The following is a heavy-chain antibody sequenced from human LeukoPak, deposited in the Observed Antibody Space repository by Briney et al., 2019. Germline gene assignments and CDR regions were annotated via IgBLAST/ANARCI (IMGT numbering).Heavy chain of an antibody. D-gene: IGHD2-2*01. CDR1: GFTFSDYY. Sequence: GGSLRLSCAASGFTFSDYYMSWIRQAPGKGLEWVSYISSSRSTIYYADSVKGRFTISRDNAKNSLYLQMNSLRAEDTAVYYCARDLPDIVVVPAAFDYWGQGTLVTVSS. CDR3: ARDLPDIVVVPAAFDY. J-gene: IGHJ4*02. CDR2: ISSSRSTI. V-gene: IGHV3-11*01.